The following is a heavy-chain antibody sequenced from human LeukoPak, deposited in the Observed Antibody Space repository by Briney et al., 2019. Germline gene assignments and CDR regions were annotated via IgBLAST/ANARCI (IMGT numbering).Heavy chain of an antibody. CDR2: IIMSGSYI. D-gene: IGHD2-2*01. J-gene: IGHJ6*03. V-gene: IGHV3-21*01. CDR3: ARYCSSTSCYYDYYYMDV. Sequence: SRTLAWAASGFTFGSFSMEWDRQVAGRVREWVSSIIMSGSYIYYADSVKGRFTISRDNAKNSLYLQMNSLRAEDTAVYYCARYCSSTSCYYDYYYMDVWGKGTTVTVSS. CDR1: GFTFGSFS.